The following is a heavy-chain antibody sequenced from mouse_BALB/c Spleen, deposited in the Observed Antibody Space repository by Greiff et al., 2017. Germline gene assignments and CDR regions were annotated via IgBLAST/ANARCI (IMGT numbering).Heavy chain of an antibody. CDR3: TRELPGRAMDY. CDR2: IYPSDSYT. D-gene: IGHD4-1*01. V-gene: IGHV1-69*02. Sequence: VQLQQPGAELVRPGASVKLSCKASGYTFTSYWINWVKQRPGQGLEWIGNIYPSDSYTNYNQKFKDKATLTVDKSSSTAYMQLSSPTSEDSAVYYCTRELPGRAMDYWGQGTSVTVSS. CDR1: GYTFTSYW. J-gene: IGHJ4*01.